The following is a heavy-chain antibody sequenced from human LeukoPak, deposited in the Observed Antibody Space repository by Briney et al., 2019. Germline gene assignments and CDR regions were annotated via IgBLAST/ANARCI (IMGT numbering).Heavy chain of an antibody. CDR3: ARDHPFNYDFWSGYYTGDYYYYMDV. Sequence: PSETLSLTCTVSGGSLSSYYWSWIRQSPGKGLEWIGYFYYTGSTNYNPSLKSRVTISVDTSETQFVLKLSSVTAADTAVYYCARDHPFNYDFWSGYYTGDYYYYMDVWGKGTTVTVSS. CDR1: GGSLSSYY. CDR2: FYYTGST. D-gene: IGHD3-3*01. V-gene: IGHV4-59*12. J-gene: IGHJ6*03.